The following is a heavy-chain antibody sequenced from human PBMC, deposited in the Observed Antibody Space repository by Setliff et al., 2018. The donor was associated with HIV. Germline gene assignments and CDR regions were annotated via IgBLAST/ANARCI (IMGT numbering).Heavy chain of an antibody. J-gene: IGHJ6*03. CDR2: IIPMSATT. CDR1: GGTFSSYA. Sequence: SVKVSCKAPGGTFSSYAINWVRQAPGQGLEWMGGIIPMSATTNHAQKFQGRVTIVADESTSTAYLEVTTLRSDDTAVYYCARIVAPGSHGPDYYMDVWGKGTTVTVSS. D-gene: IGHD2-21*01. CDR3: ARIVAPGSHGPDYYMDV. V-gene: IGHV1-69*13.